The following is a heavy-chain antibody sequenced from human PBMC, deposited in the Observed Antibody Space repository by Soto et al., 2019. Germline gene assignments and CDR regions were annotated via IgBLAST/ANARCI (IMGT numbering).Heavy chain of an antibody. D-gene: IGHD3-9*01. CDR1: GFAFSSYA. Sequence: PGGSLRLSCAASGFAFSSYAMHWVRQAPGKGLEWVAVISYDGSNKYYADSVKGRFTISRDNSKNTLYLQMNSLRAEDTAVYYCAREQLRYFDYYYYYGMDVWGQGTTVTVSS. CDR3: AREQLRYFDYYYYYGMDV. V-gene: IGHV3-30-3*01. J-gene: IGHJ6*02. CDR2: ISYDGSNK.